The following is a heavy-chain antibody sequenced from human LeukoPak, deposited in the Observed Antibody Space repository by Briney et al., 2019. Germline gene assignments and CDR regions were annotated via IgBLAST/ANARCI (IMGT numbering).Heavy chain of an antibody. Sequence: ASVKVSCKASEYTFTGYYMHWVRQAPGQGLEWMGWINPNSGGTNYAQKFQGRVTMTRDTSISTAYMELSRLRSDDTAVYYCARDLFSGSYHPFDYWGQGTLVTVSS. V-gene: IGHV1-2*02. CDR1: EYTFTGYY. CDR3: ARDLFSGSYHPFDY. CDR2: INPNSGGT. J-gene: IGHJ4*02. D-gene: IGHD1-26*01.